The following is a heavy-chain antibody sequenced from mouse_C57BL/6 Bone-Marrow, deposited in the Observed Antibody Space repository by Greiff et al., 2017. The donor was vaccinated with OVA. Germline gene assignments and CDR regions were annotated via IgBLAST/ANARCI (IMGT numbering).Heavy chain of an antibody. CDR2: IYPGSGST. CDR1: GYTFTSYW. J-gene: IGHJ2*01. V-gene: IGHV1-55*01. CDR3: ARCLGSSYDGYFDY. Sequence: VQLQQPGAELVKPGASVKMSCKASGYTFTSYWITWVKQRPGQGLEWIGDIYPGSGSTNYNEKFKSKATLTVDTSSSTAYMQLSSLTSEDSAVYYCARCLGSSYDGYFDYWGQGTTLTVSS. D-gene: IGHD1-1*01.